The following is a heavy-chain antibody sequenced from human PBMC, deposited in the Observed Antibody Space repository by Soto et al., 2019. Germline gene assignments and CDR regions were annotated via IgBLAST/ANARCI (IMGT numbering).Heavy chain of an antibody. CDR3: ARDLNYGLFDY. D-gene: IGHD4-17*01. V-gene: IGHV3-48*01. CDR1: GFTFSSYS. CDR2: ISNSSTI. Sequence: EVQLVESGGGLVQPGGSLRLSCAASGFTFSSYSMNWVRQAPGKGLEWVSYISNSSTIYYADSVKGRFTISRDNAKNSLYLQMNSLSADHTAVYYCARDLNYGLFDYWGQGTLVTVSS. J-gene: IGHJ4*02.